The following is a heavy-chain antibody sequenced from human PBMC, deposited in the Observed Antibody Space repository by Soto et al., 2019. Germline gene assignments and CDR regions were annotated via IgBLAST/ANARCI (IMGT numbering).Heavy chain of an antibody. CDR1: GFTFSDYY. D-gene: IGHD3-10*02. Sequence: QVQLVESGGGLVKPGGSLRLSCAASGFTFSDYYMSWIRQAPGKGLEWVAYISSSNSYTNYADSVKGRFTISRDNTKNSLYLQMNSLRAEDTTVYYCAIHVRDDFDMWGQGTIVTVSP. CDR2: ISSSNSYT. V-gene: IGHV3-11*05. CDR3: AIHVRDDFDM. J-gene: IGHJ3*02.